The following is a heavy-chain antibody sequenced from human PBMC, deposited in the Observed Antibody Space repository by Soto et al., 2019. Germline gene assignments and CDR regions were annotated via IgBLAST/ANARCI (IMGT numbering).Heavy chain of an antibody. J-gene: IGHJ5*02. CDR3: ARGAVLRFLEWLSPNWFDP. D-gene: IGHD3-3*01. CDR2: ISAYNGNT. V-gene: IGHV1-18*04. Sequence: QVQLVQSGAEVKKPGASVKVSCKASGYTFTSYGISWVRQAPGQGLEWMGWISAYNGNTNYAQKLQGRVTMTTDTSTNTAYMELRSLRSDDTAVYYCARGAVLRFLEWLSPNWFDPWGQGTLVTVSS. CDR1: GYTFTSYG.